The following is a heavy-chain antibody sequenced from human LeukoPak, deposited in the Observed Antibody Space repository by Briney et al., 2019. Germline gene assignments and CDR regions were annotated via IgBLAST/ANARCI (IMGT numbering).Heavy chain of an antibody. CDR1: GGSFSGYY. Sequence: SETLSLTCAVYGGSFSGYYWSWIRQPPGKGLEWIGEIHHSGRTNYNPSLKSRVTISVDTSKHQFSLKLSSVTAADTAVYYCAREGRGVYYYYYMDVWGKGTTVTISS. D-gene: IGHD3-10*01. J-gene: IGHJ6*03. CDR3: AREGRGVYYYYYMDV. V-gene: IGHV4-34*01. CDR2: IHHSGRT.